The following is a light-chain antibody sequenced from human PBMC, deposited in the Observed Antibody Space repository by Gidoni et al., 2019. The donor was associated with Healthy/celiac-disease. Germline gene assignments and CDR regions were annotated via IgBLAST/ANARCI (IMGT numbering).Light chain of an antibody. CDR3: QQSYSTPIT. CDR1: QSISSY. J-gene: IGKJ5*01. V-gene: IGKV1-39*01. Sequence: DIQMTQSPSSLSASVGDRVTITCRASQSISSYLNWYQQKPGNAPKLLIYAASSLQSGVPSRFSGSGSGTDFTPTISSLQPEDFATYYCQQSYSTPITFGQGTRLEI. CDR2: AAS.